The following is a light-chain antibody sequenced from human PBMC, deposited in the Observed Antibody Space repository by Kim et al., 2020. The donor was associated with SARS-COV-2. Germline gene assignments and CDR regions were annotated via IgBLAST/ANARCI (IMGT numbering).Light chain of an antibody. Sequence: GHPITISCTGTNSDIGAYNYVSWYQHHPGKAPKLMIYDVSNRPSGVSNRFSGSKSDNTASLTISGLQSEDEADYYCNSYTSSGTRVFGTGTKVTVL. CDR3: NSYTSSGTRV. CDR2: DVS. V-gene: IGLV2-14*03. CDR1: NSDIGAYNY. J-gene: IGLJ1*01.